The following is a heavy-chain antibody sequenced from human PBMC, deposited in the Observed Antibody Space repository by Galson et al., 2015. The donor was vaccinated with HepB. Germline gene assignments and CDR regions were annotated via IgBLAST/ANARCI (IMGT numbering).Heavy chain of an antibody. CDR2: INKNGATR. D-gene: IGHD3-10*01. CDR1: GFTFGHYF. V-gene: IGHV3-20*04. J-gene: IGHJ4*02. Sequence: SLRLSCAASGFTFGHYFMNWIRQAPGKGLEWVSGINKNGATRGYADSVKGRFTISRDNAKNSLYLQMNSLTAGDTALYYCARVASDYGSGSYKAPPDYWGQGTLVTVSS. CDR3: ARVASDYGSGSYKAPPDY.